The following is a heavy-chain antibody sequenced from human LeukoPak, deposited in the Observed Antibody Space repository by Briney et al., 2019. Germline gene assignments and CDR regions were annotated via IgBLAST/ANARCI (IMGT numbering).Heavy chain of an antibody. D-gene: IGHD5-18*01. CDR2: ISASGGST. V-gene: IGHV3-23*01. CDR1: GFTFSSSA. Sequence: GGSLRLSCAASGFTFSSSAMSWVRQVPGKGLEWVSGISASGGSTYYADSVKGRFTISRDNSKNTLYLQMNSLRAEDTAVHYCARRSYSYGSDYWGQGTLVTVSS. J-gene: IGHJ4*02. CDR3: ARRSYSYGSDY.